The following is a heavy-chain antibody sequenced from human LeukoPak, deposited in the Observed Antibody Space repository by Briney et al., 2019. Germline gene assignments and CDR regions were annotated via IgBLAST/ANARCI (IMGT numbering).Heavy chain of an antibody. V-gene: IGHV3-23*01. Sequence: TGASLRLSCAASGFTFSNYGMSWVRQAPGKGLEWVSSISGSGGSIYYADSVKGRFTISRDNFKNTLYLQMNNLRAEDTAVYYCAKDLYYGSGNYAPDYWGQGTLVTVSS. CDR2: ISGSGGSI. CDR1: GFTFSNYG. D-gene: IGHD3-10*01. J-gene: IGHJ4*02. CDR3: AKDLYYGSGNYAPDY.